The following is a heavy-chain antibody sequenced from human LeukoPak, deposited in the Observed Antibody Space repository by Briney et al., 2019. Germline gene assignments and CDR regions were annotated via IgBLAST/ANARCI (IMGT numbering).Heavy chain of an antibody. CDR1: GFTFSSYE. D-gene: IGHD4-17*01. CDR3: ARIMTTVTTSCY. J-gene: IGHJ4*02. CDR2: ISSSGSTI. Sequence: GGSLRLSCAASGFTFSSYEMNWVRQAPGKGLEWVSYISSSGSTIYYADSVKGRFTISRDNAKNSLYLQMNSLRAEDTAVYYCARIMTTVTTSCYWGQGSLVTVSS. V-gene: IGHV3-48*03.